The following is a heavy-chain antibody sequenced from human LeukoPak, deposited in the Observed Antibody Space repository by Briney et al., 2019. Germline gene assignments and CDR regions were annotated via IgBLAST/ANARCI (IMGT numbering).Heavy chain of an antibody. D-gene: IGHD3-10*01. V-gene: IGHV4-30-4*01. CDR2: IYYSGST. CDR3: ARKVAHTYYYGSGRTSGAFDI. Sequence: SETLSLTCTVSGGSISSGDYYWSWIRQPPGKGLEWIGYIYYSGSTYYNPSLKSRVTISVDTSKNQFSLKLSSVTAADTAVYYCARKVAHTYYYGSGRTSGAFDIWGQGTMVTVSS. J-gene: IGHJ3*02. CDR1: GGSISSGDYY.